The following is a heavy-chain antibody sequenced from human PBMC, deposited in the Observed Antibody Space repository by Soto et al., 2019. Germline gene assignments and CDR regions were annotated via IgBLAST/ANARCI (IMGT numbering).Heavy chain of an antibody. V-gene: IGHV3-33*05. CDR3: ARWGTTGGLDV. D-gene: IGHD3-16*01. CDR1: GFTFRSYV. J-gene: IGHJ4*02. Sequence: QVQLVESGGGVVQTGTSLRLSWVGSGFTFRSYVIHWVRQAPGKGLEWVALTSYDGSNNFYGASVKGRFTIYRHNSSKSVELQMDSHTSEDPALYYCARWGTTGGLDVWGQGAFVSISS. CDR2: TSYDGSNN.